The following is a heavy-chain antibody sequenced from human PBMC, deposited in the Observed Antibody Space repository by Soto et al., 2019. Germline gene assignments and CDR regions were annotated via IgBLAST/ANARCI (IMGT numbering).Heavy chain of an antibody. J-gene: IGHJ3*02. V-gene: IGHV4-39*01. Sequence: QLQLQESGPGLVKPSETLSLTCTVSGGSISSSSYYWGWIRQPPGKGLEWIGSIFYSGSTYYNPSLKSRVTISVDTSNNQFSLKLSSVTAADTAVYYCARSPGTRITMIVLAFDIWGQGTMVTVSS. CDR2: IFYSGST. CDR3: ARSPGTRITMIVLAFDI. D-gene: IGHD3-22*01. CDR1: GGSISSSSYY.